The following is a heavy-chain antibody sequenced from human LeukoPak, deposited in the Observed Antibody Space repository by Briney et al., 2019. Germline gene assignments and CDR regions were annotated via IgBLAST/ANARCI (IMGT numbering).Heavy chain of an antibody. CDR3: ARDLVTVTKGFDI. V-gene: IGHV4-59*11. D-gene: IGHD4-17*01. CDR1: GDSFSSHY. J-gene: IGHJ3*02. Sequence: KASETLSLTCAVSGDSFSSHYWTWIRQPPGGGLEWIGYISYIGTTNYNPSLKSRVTISIDTSKNQFSLKLSSVTTADTAVYYCARDLVTVTKGFDIWGLGTMVSVSS. CDR2: ISYIGTT.